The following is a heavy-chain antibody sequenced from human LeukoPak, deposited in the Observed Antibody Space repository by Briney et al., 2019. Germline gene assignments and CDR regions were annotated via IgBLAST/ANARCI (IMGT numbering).Heavy chain of an antibody. V-gene: IGHV3-20*04. Sequence: GGSLRVSCAASGFSFDDYGMTWVRQAPGEGLEGVSSINWNGGSTTYADSVKGRFTISRDNAKNTLYLQMNSLRAEDTAVYYCVFGYYYDSGSQYNWFDTWGRGTLVTVSS. CDR1: GFSFDDYG. CDR3: VFGYYYDSGSQYNWFDT. CDR2: INWNGGST. J-gene: IGHJ5*02. D-gene: IGHD3-10*01.